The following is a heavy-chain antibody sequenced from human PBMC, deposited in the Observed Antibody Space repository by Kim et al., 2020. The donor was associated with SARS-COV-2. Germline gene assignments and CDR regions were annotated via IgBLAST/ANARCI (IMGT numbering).Heavy chain of an antibody. Sequence: TLSLTCSVSGGSIRSGGKFWTWIRQHPAKGLEWIGYISYSGNSHYSPSLRSRVSISLQTSENQFSLELTSVTAADTAVYYCARGQPLDYWGQGSLVT. V-gene: IGHV4-31*03. D-gene: IGHD2-2*01. J-gene: IGHJ4*02. CDR3: ARGQPLDY. CDR2: ISYSGNS. CDR1: GGSIRSGGKF.